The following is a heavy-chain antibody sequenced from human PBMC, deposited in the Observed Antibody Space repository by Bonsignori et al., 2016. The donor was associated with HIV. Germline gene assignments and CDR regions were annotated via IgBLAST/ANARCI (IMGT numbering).Heavy chain of an antibody. CDR3: VKDRARGPADH. J-gene: IGHJ4*02. Sequence: QLQLQESGPGLVNPSETLSLTCTVSGDSISNRDYYWGWIRQPPVKRLEWIGSIYSIGGTYSNPSLKSRLAISIDTSKNQFFLNLSSVTAADTAVYFCVKDRARGPADHWGQGTLVTVSS. CDR1: GDSISNRDYY. V-gene: IGHV4-39*07. CDR2: IYSIGGT.